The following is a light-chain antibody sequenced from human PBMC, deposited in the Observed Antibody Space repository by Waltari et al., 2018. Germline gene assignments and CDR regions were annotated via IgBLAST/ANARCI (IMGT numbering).Light chain of an antibody. CDR3: QHHFRLPAT. J-gene: IGKJ1*01. CDR1: QSIRRY. CDR2: GAS. V-gene: IGKV3-20*01. Sequence: IMLTQSPGTLSLSPGERATLSCRASQSIRRYLAWYQQKPGQAPRLLIYGASTWATGIPDRFSGSGSGTDFSLTISGLEPEDSAVYYCQHHFRLPATFGQGTKVEIK.